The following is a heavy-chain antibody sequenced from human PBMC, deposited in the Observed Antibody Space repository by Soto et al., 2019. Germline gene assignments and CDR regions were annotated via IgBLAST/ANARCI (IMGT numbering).Heavy chain of an antibody. CDR1: GYTFTGYG. D-gene: IGHD3-22*01. J-gene: IGHJ4*02. CDR2: ISAYNGNA. CDR3: AREGYYYDSSGYFGIDY. Sequence: ASVKVSCKASGYTFTGYGISWVRQAPGQGLEWMGWISAYNGNANYAQKHQGRVTMTTDTSTSTAYMELRSLRSDDTAFFYCAREGYYYDSSGYFGIDYWGQGTLVTVSS. V-gene: IGHV1-18*01.